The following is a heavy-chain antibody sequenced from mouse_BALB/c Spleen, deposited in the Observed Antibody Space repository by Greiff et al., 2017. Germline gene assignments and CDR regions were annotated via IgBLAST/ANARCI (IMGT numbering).Heavy chain of an antibody. D-gene: IGHD2-3*01. CDR1: GFTFSSFG. J-gene: IGHJ3*01. V-gene: IGHV5-9-4*01. Sequence: EVMLVESGGGLVKPGGSLKLSCAASGFTFSSFGMHWVRQAPEKGLEWVAYISSGGSYTYYPDTVTGRFTISRDNAKNTLYLEMSSLRSEDTAMYYCARVYDSPYWGQGTLVTVSA. CDR2: ISSGGSYT. CDR3: ARVYDSPY.